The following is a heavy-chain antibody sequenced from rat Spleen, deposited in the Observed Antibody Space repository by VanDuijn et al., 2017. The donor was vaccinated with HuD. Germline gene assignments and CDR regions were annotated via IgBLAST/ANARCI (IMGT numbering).Heavy chain of an antibody. CDR3: TRVKGYVMDA. V-gene: IGHV5-22*01. CDR1: GFTFDDYH. J-gene: IGHJ4*01. Sequence: EVQLVESGGGLVQPGRSLKLSCAASGFTFDDYHMAWVRQAPKKGLEWVASISYEGSSTYYGDSVKGRFTISRDNAKSTLYLQMNSLRSEDTATYYCTRVKGYVMDAWGQGASVTVSS. CDR2: ISYEGSST.